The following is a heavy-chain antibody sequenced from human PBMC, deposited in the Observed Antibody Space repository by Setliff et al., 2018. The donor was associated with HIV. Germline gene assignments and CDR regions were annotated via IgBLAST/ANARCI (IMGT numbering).Heavy chain of an antibody. V-gene: IGHV4-61*09. CDR2: IHISGTT. D-gene: IGHD6-13*01. J-gene: IGHJ5*02. Sequence: SETLSLTCTVSGGSISSGSDYWSWIRQPAGKGLEWIGQIHISGTTNYNPSLKSRVTISIDTSKHQFSLKLTSVTAADTAVYYCARTSILYSSSWYVSKNWFDPWGQGTLVTVSS. CDR1: GGSISSGSDY. CDR3: ARTSILYSSSWYVSKNWFDP.